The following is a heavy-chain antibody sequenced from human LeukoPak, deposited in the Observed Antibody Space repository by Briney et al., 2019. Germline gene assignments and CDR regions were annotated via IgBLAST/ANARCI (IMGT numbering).Heavy chain of an antibody. J-gene: IGHJ4*02. Sequence: APVKVSCKASGYTFSSFYLHWGRQAPGQGLEWMGIITPNTGDTTYAPKFQDRLIMTRDRSTSTVYMELHSLRSEDTAVYYCARSRNYYRVYFDNWGQGTLVPVSS. CDR2: ITPNTGDT. CDR1: GYTFSSFY. V-gene: IGHV1-46*01. CDR3: ARSRNYYRVYFDN. D-gene: IGHD3-10*01.